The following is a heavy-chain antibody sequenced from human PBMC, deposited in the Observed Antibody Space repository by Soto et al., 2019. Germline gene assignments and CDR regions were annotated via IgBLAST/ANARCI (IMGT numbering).Heavy chain of an antibody. J-gene: IGHJ5*01. D-gene: IGHD3-22*01. V-gene: IGHV4-34*01. CDR3: WPRAYVTTGYYRFDP. Sequence: PSETLSLTCAVYGGSFSGHSWTWIRQSPGKGLEWIGDINHSGRVNYSPSLKSGVTISLDTSKNKFSLTLSAVTAADTAMYYCWPRAYVTTGYYRFDPWGQGTPVTVSS. CDR2: INHSGRV. CDR1: GGSFSGHS.